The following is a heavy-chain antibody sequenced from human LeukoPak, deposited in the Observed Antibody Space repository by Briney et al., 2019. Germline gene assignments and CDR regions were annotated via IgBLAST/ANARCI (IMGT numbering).Heavy chain of an antibody. V-gene: IGHV4-59*01. J-gene: IGHJ5*02. Sequence: SETLSLTCTVSGDSLTSYYWSWIRQPPGKGLEWIGYIYYSGSTNYNPSLKSRVTISVDTSKNQFSLKLSSVTAADTAVYYCARGRVDYYDSSGYSFPMVIDPWGQGTLVTVSS. CDR3: ARGRVDYYDSSGYSFPMVIDP. CDR2: IYYSGST. D-gene: IGHD3-22*01. CDR1: GDSLTSYY.